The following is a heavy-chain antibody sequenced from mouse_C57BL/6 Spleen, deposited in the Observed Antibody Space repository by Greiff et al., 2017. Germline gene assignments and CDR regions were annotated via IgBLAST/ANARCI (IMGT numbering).Heavy chain of an antibody. J-gene: IGHJ3*01. CDR2: ISSGGSYT. CDR3: ARREDYYCSFAY. CDR1: GFTFSSYG. V-gene: IGHV5-6*02. Sequence: EVKLVESGGDLVKPGGSLKLSCAASGFTFSSYGMSWVRQTPDKRLEWVATISSGGSYTYYPDSVKGRFTISRDNAKNTLYLQMSSLKSEDTAMYYCARREDYYCSFAYWGQGTLVTVSA. D-gene: IGHD2-1*01.